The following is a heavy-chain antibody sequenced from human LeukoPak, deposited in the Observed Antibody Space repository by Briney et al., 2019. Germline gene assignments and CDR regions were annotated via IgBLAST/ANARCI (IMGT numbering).Heavy chain of an antibody. Sequence: GGSLRLSCAASGFTFSSYAMSWVRQAPGKGLEWVSAISGSGGSTYYTDSVKGRFTISRDNSKNTLYLQMNSLRAEDTAVYYCAKFGINSGYSDAFDIWGQGTMVTVSS. CDR1: GFTFSSYA. V-gene: IGHV3-23*01. J-gene: IGHJ3*02. CDR3: AKFGINSGYSDAFDI. D-gene: IGHD3-22*01. CDR2: ISGSGGST.